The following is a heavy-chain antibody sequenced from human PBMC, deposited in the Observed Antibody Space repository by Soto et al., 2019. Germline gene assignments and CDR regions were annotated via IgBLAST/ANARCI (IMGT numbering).Heavy chain of an antibody. CDR2: ISAYNGNT. CDR3: ARVMWEQWDFDY. J-gene: IGHJ4*02. V-gene: IGHV1-18*01. CDR1: GYTFTSYG. D-gene: IGHD1-26*01. Sequence: GASVKVSCKASGYTFTSYGISWVRQAPGQGLEWMGWISAYNGNTNYAQKLQGRVTMTTDTSTSTAYMELRSPRSGDTAVYYCARVMWEQWDFDYWGQATLVTAPQ.